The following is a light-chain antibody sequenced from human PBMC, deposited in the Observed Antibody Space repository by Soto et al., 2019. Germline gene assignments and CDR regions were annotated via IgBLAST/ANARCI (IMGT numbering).Light chain of an antibody. Sequence: DVQMSQSPSTLSASVGDRVTITCRSSQIISSWLAWYHQKPGKAPKLLIYDASSLESGVPSRFSGSGSGTEFTLTISSLQPDDFATYYCQQYNSYSRTFGQGTKVDIK. V-gene: IGKV1-5*01. J-gene: IGKJ1*01. CDR2: DAS. CDR1: QIISSW. CDR3: QQYNSYSRT.